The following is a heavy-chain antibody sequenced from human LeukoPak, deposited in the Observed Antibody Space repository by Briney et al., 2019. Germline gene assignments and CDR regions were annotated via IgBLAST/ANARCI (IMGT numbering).Heavy chain of an antibody. CDR3: ARDPPYYDFWSGYYRPYYFDY. CDR2: ISAYNGNT. CDR1: GYTFTSYG. J-gene: IGHJ4*02. D-gene: IGHD3-3*01. Sequence: ASVKVSCKASGYTFTSYGISWVRQAPGQGLEWMGCISAYNGNTNYAQKLQGRVTMTTDTSTSTAYMELRSLRSDDTAVYYCARDPPYYDFWSGYYRPYYFDYWGQGTLVTVSS. V-gene: IGHV1-18*01.